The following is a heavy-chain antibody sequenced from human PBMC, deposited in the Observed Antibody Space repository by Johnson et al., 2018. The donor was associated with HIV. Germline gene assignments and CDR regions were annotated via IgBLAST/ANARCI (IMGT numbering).Heavy chain of an antibody. D-gene: IGHD2-21*02. CDR3: ARKRCGGDCYSWVDDACDI. CDR2: ISYDGSNK. J-gene: IGHJ3*02. Sequence: HVQLVESGGGVVQPGRSLRLSCAASGFTFSSYAMHWVRQAPGKGLEWVAVISYDGSNKYYADSVKGRFTISRDNSKNTLCLQMNSLRAEDTAVYYCARKRCGGDCYSWVDDACDIWGQGTMVTVSS. V-gene: IGHV3-30*14. CDR1: GFTFSSYA.